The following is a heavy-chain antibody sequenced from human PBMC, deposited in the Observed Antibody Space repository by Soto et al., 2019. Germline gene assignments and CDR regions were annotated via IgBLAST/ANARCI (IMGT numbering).Heavy chain of an antibody. V-gene: IGHV3-7*03. Sequence: PGGSLRLSCTASGVTFSSYWMSWVRQAPGKGLEWVANIKQDGSEKYYVDSVKGRFTISRDNAKNSLYLQMNSLRAEDTAVYYCARVLTVEYYYYGMDVWGQGTTVTVSS. CDR1: GVTFSSYW. J-gene: IGHJ6*02. CDR2: IKQDGSEK. CDR3: ARVLTVEYYYYGMDV. D-gene: IGHD4-4*01.